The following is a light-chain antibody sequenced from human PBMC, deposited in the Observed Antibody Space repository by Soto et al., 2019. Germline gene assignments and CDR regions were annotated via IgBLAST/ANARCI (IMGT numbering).Light chain of an antibody. CDR3: QQGNSFPLS. CDR2: SAS. Sequence: DIQMTQSPSSVAASLGDRVTITCRASQGISSWLAWYQQKPGRAPKLLIYSASSLQSGAPSRFTGSGSGTDFTLTITGLQPDDVATYYCQQGNSFPLSFGGGTKVDIK. CDR1: QGISSW. V-gene: IGKV1-12*01. J-gene: IGKJ4*01.